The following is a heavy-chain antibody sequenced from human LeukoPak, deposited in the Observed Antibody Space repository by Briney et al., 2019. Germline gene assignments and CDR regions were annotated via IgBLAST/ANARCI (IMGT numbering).Heavy chain of an antibody. D-gene: IGHD1-26*01. Sequence: NPGGSLQISCQVSGSSFTSYCIGWVRQMPGKGLEWMGIIYPGDSGPTYSPSFQGQVTISVDKSINTAYLQLSSLQASDTAMYYCGMSGDRVPLQDDVFDVWGQGTMVTVST. CDR1: GSSFTSYC. V-gene: IGHV5-51*01. CDR2: IYPGDSGP. CDR3: GMSGDRVPLQDDVFDV. J-gene: IGHJ3*01.